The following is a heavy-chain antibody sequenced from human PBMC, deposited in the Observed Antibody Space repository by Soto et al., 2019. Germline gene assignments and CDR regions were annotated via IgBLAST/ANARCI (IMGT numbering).Heavy chain of an antibody. V-gene: IGHV1-69*01. D-gene: IGHD1-26*01. CDR2: IIPIFGTA. CDR3: ARDGSQGGYDYEYGMDV. J-gene: IGHJ6*02. Sequence: QVQLVPSGAEVKKPGSSVKVSCKASGGTFSSYAISWVLQAPGQGLEWMGGIIPIFGTANYAQKFQGRVTSTADECTSTAYMELSSLRSEDTAVYYCARDGSQGGYDYEYGMDVWGQVTTVTVSS. CDR1: GGTFSSYA.